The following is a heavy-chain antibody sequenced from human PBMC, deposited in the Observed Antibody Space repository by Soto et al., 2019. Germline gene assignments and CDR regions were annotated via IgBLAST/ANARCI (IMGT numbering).Heavy chain of an antibody. V-gene: IGHV3-9*01. D-gene: IGHD3-10*01. CDR1: GFTFDDYA. Sequence: EVQLVESGGGLVQPGRSLRLSCAASGFTFDDYAMHWVRQAPGKCLEWVSGISWNSGSIGYADSVKGRFTISRDNAKHSLYLQMNSLSAEDTALYYCAKEYGSGYADAFDIWGQGTLVTVSS. CDR2: ISWNSGSI. CDR3: AKEYGSGYADAFDI. J-gene: IGHJ3*02.